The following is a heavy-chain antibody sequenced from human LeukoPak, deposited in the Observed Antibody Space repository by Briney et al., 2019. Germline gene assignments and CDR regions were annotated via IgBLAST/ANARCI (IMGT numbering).Heavy chain of an antibody. D-gene: IGHD2-21*01. J-gene: IGHJ4*02. CDR3: AREEASVGDY. CDR1: GGSISSNSHH. V-gene: IGHV4-39*01. Sequence: PSETLSLTCTVSGGSISSNSHHWAWIRQPPGKGLEWIGSIHYSGSTFYSPSLKSRVTISVDTSKNQFSLILTSVTASDTAVYYCAREEASVGDYWGQGILVTVSS. CDR2: IHYSGST.